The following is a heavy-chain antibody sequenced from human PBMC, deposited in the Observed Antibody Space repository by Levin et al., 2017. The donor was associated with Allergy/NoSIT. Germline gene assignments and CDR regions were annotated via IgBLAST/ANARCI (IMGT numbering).Heavy chain of an antibody. D-gene: IGHD2-2*01. J-gene: IGHJ4*02. Sequence: KSSETLSLTCAVYGGSFSGYYWSWIRQPPGKGLEWIGEINHSGSTNYNPSLKSRVTISVDTSKNQFSLKLSSVTAADTAVYYCARFERVVPAARFDYWGQGTLVTVSS. CDR1: GGSFSGYY. CDR2: INHSGST. V-gene: IGHV4-34*01. CDR3: ARFERVVPAARFDY.